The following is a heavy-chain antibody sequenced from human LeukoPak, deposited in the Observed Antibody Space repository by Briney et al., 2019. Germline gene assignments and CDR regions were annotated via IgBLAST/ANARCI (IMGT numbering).Heavy chain of an antibody. D-gene: IGHD3-9*01. V-gene: IGHV3-21*01. CDR1: GFTFSSHS. J-gene: IGHJ4*02. CDR2: ISSSSSYI. Sequence: GGSLRLFCAASGFTFSSHSMNWARQAPGKGLEWVLSISSSSSYIYYADSVKGRFTISRDNAKNSLYLQMNSLRAEDTDVYYCARDWGSGITIFWDYWGQGTLVTVSS. CDR3: ARDWGSGITIFWDY.